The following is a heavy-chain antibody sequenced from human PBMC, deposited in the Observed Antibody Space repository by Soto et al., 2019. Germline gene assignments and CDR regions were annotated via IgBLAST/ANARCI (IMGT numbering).Heavy chain of an antibody. D-gene: IGHD5-12*01. J-gene: IGHJ5*02. CDR1: GFTVSSNY. CDR2: IYSGGST. Sequence: PGGSLRLSCAASGFTVSSNYMSWVRQAPGKGLEWVSVIYSGGSTYYADSVKGRFTISRDNSKNTLYLQMNSLRAEDTAVYYCARDGGCRDGYTVGCNWFDPWGQGTLVTVSS. V-gene: IGHV3-53*01. CDR3: ARDGGCRDGYTVGCNWFDP.